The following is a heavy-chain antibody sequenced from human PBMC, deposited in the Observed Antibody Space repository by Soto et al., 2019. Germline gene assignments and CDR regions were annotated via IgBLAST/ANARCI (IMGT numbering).Heavy chain of an antibody. J-gene: IGHJ2*01. V-gene: IGHV4-61*01. CDR3: ARDPYYSDSSGYHNCYFDL. CDR1: RGSVSSGSYY. Sequence: QAQLQESGPGLVKPSETLSLTCTVSRGSVSSGSYYWSWIRQPPGKGLEWIGNIYYTGSTNYNPSLKSRVTMSVDTSKNQFSLKLSSVTAADTAVYYCARDPYYSDSSGYHNCYFDLWGRGTLVTVSS. CDR2: IYYTGST. D-gene: IGHD3-22*01.